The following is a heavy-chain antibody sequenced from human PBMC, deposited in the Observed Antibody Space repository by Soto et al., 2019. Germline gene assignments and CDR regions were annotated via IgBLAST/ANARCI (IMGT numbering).Heavy chain of an antibody. CDR1: GGSISSSSYY. V-gene: IGHV4-39*01. CDR3: ARQVDTAMAFDY. Sequence: SETLSLTCTVSGGSISSSSYYWGWIRQPPGNGLEWIGSIYYSGSTYYNPSLKSRVTISVDTSKNQFSLRLSCVTAADTAVYYCARQVDTAMAFDYWGQGTLVTVSS. CDR2: IYYSGST. D-gene: IGHD5-18*01. J-gene: IGHJ4*02.